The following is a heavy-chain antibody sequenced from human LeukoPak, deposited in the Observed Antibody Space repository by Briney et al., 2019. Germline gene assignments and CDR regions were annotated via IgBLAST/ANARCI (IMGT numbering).Heavy chain of an antibody. CDR2: ISGSGGST. CDR1: GFTFSSYG. Sequence: GGSLRLSCAASGFTFSSYGMSWVRQAPGKGLEWVSAISGSGGSTYYADSVKGRFTISRDNSKNTLYLQMNSLRAEDTAVYYCAKDLGKKYYYDSSGYGTFDYWGQGTLVTVSS. D-gene: IGHD3-22*01. J-gene: IGHJ4*02. V-gene: IGHV3-23*01. CDR3: AKDLGKKYYYDSSGYGTFDY.